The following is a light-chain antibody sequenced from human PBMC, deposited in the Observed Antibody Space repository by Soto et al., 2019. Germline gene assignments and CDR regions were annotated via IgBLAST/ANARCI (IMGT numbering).Light chain of an antibody. V-gene: IGLV2-14*01. J-gene: IGLJ3*02. CDR1: SSEVGGYNY. CDR3: SSYTTISTLEV. CDR2: EVS. Sequence: QSALTQPASVSGSPGQSITISCTGTSSEVGGYNYVSWYQQHPGKAPKLMIYEVSNRPSGVSNRFSGSKSGNTASLTISGLQAEDEADYYCSSYTTISTLEVFGGGTKLTVL.